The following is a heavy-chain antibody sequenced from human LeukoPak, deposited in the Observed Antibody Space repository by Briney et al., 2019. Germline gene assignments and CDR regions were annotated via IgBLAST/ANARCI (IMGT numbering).Heavy chain of an antibody. D-gene: IGHD1-1*01. CDR1: GYTFTGYD. J-gene: IGHJ4*02. CDR3: ARGATRRLGPARY. CDR2: MNPNSGNT. V-gene: IGHV1-8*03. Sequence: GASVKVSCKASGYTFTGYDINWVRQATGQGLEWMGWMNPNSGNTGYAHKFQGRVTITRNTSISTAYMELSSLRSEDTAVYYCARGATRRLGPARYWGQGTLVTVSS.